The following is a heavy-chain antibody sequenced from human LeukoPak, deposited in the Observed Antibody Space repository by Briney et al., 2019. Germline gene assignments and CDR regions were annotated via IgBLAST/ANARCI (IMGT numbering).Heavy chain of an antibody. CDR1: GFTVSSNY. J-gene: IGHJ5*02. CDR2: IYYSGST. Sequence: PGGSLRLSCAASGFTVSSNYMSWVRQPPGKGLEWIGSIYYSGSTYYNPSLKSRVTISVDTSKNQFSLKLSSVTAADTAVYYCARGLGDFWSGSNWFDPWGQETLVTVSS. D-gene: IGHD3-3*01. V-gene: IGHV4-39*07. CDR3: ARGLGDFWSGSNWFDP.